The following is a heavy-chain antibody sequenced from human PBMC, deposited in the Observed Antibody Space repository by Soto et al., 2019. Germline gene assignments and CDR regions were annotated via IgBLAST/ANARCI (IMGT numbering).Heavy chain of an antibody. J-gene: IGHJ6*02. CDR3: VRQGRAAPGVLYYGMAA. CDR1: GYSFASYW. CDR2: VDPSDSYS. V-gene: IGHV5-10-1*01. D-gene: IGHD6-6*01. Sequence: PGGAVKISCRGWGYSFASYWSTWVRQMPGKGLEWMGRVDPSDSYSNYSPSFQGHVTISTDKSINTAYLQWSSLKSSDTAMYYCVRQGRAAPGVLYYGMAACGQCKPASVSS.